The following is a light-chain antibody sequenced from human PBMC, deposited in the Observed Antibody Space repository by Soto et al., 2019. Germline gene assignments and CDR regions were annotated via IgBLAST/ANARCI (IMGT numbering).Light chain of an antibody. V-gene: IGKV1-5*03. CDR2: KAS. CDR1: QSIRSW. J-gene: IGKJ4*01. CDR3: QQHNSYPLT. Sequence: DIQMTQSPSTLSASVRDRVTITCRASQSIRSWLAWYQQKPGTAPKLLIYKASSLQIGVPSRFSGSGSGTEFTLTISSLQPDDFATYYCQQHNSYPLTFGGGTKV.